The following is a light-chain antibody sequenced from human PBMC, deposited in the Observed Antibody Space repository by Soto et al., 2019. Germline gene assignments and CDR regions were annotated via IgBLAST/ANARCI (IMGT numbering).Light chain of an antibody. V-gene: IGLV2-14*01. J-gene: IGLJ3*02. CDR2: QVT. CDR1: SSDLGSYNF. Sequence: QSALTQPASVSGSTGQSITISCTATSSDLGSYNFVSWFQQHPGKAPRLMIYQVTNRPSGVSNRFSGSKSGNTASLTISGLQAEDEADYYCSSFTTTNTWVFGGGPKLTVL. CDR3: SSFTTTNTWV.